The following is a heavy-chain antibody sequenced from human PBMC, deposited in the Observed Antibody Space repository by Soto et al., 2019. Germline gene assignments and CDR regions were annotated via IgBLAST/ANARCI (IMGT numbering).Heavy chain of an antibody. D-gene: IGHD1-1*01. CDR2: ISGSGGST. Sequence: GGSLRLSCAASGFTFSSYAMSWVRQAPGKGLEWVSAISGSGGSTYYADSVKGRFTISRDNSKNTLYLQMNSLRAEDTAVYYCAKDRNHNWNEPIGTTDYWGQGTLVTVSS. CDR1: GFTFSSYA. V-gene: IGHV3-23*01. CDR3: AKDRNHNWNEPIGTTDY. J-gene: IGHJ4*02.